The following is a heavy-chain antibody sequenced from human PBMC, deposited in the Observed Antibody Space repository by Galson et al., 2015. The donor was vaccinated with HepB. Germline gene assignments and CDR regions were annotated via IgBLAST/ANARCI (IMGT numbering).Heavy chain of an antibody. V-gene: IGHV6-1*01. CDR1: GDSVTSNSAV. CDR2: TYFRSKWHN. J-gene: IGHJ6*02. Sequence: CAISGDSVTSNSAVWNWIRQSPSRGLEWLGRTYFRSKWHNDYGISVKGRISINADTSEHQFSLHLRSVNPEDTAVYYCAYGSDVWGQGTTVIVSS. CDR3: AYGSDV.